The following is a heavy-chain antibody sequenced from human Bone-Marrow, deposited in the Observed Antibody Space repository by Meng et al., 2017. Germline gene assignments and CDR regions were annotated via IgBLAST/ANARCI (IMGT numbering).Heavy chain of an antibody. CDR1: GYTFTSYA. J-gene: IGHJ4*02. V-gene: IGHV7-4-1*02. D-gene: IGHD6-19*01. Sequence: QWQLWQSGAEGKKPGASVKVSCKASGYTFTSYAMNWVRQAPGQGLEWMGWINTNTGNPTYAQGFTGRFVFSLDTSVSTAYLQISSLKAEDTAVYYCARDPGAIAVAGLEDYWGQGTLVTVSS. CDR3: ARDPGAIAVAGLEDY. CDR2: INTNTGNP.